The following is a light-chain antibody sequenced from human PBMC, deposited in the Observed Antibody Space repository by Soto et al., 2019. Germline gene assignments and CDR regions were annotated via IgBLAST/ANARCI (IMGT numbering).Light chain of an antibody. CDR3: QQRNIWPPVT. J-gene: IGKJ5*01. CDR1: PSVTNY. V-gene: IGKV3-11*01. CDR2: GAF. Sequence: IVLTQSPATLSLSPGERATLSCRASPSVTNYLAWYQQRPGQAPRLLIYGAFNRATGIPARFSGSGSGTDFTLTISRLEPEDFAVYYCQQRNIWPPVTFGQGTRLEIK.